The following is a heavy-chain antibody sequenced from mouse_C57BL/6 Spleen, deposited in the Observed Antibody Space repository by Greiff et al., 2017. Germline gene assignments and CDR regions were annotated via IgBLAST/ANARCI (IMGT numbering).Heavy chain of an antibody. CDR1: GYTFTSYW. J-gene: IGHJ4*01. V-gene: IGHV1-64*01. CDR2: IHPNSGST. D-gene: IGHD2-5*01. CDR3: ARKGSNYVYYAMDY. Sequence: QVQLKQPGAELVKPGASVKLSCKASGYTFTSYWMHWVKQRPGQGLEWIGMIHPNSGSTNYNEKFKSKATLTVDKSSSTAYMQLSSLTSEDSAVYYCARKGSNYVYYAMDYWGQGTSVTVSS.